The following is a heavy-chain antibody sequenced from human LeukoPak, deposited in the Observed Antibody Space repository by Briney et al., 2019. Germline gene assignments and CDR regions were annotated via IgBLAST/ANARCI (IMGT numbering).Heavy chain of an antibody. Sequence: GGGLVQPGGSLRLSCAASGFIVSSNYMSWVRQAPGRGLEWVSIIYSGGSTYYADSVKGRFIISRDNAKNSLYLQMNSLRAEDTAVYYCASLVERNEKRTTGTKKRELSFDYWGQGTLVTVSS. CDR3: ASLVERNEKRTTGTKKRELSFDY. D-gene: IGHD1-1*01. CDR2: IYSGGST. V-gene: IGHV3-66*01. J-gene: IGHJ4*02. CDR1: GFIVSSNY.